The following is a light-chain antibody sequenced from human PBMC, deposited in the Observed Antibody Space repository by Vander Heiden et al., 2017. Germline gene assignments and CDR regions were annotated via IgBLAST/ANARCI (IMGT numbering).Light chain of an antibody. CDR2: HTS. J-gene: IGKJ2*02. V-gene: IGKV1-39*01. CDR1: DMINNY. CDR3: QQTYRTPRT. Sequence: DIQMTQSPASLSASVGDRVTITCRSSDMINNYLSWYKHKPGEAPKLLIYHTSTLQSGVPSRFSGSGSGTDFSLTISNLQPEDFATYYCQQTYRTPRTFGQGTKLAIK.